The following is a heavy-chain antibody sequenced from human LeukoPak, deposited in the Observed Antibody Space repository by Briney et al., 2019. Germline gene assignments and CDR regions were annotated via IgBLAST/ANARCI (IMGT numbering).Heavy chain of an antibody. CDR3: TRDYLTAAGSDAFDI. J-gene: IGHJ3*02. D-gene: IGHD6-13*01. CDR1: GYTFTGYY. V-gene: IGHV1-46*01. CDR2: INPSGGST. Sequence: PSVKVSCKASGYTFTGYYMHWVRQAPGQGLEWMGIINPSGGSTSYAQKFQGRVTMTRDTSTTTAYMDLRSLRSDDTAVYYCTRDYLTAAGSDAFDIWGQGTMVTVSS.